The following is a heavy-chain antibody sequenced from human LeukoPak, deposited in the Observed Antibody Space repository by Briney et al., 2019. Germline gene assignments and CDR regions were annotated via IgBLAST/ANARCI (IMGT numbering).Heavy chain of an antibody. V-gene: IGHV4-4*07. D-gene: IGHD3-10*01. J-gene: IGHJ5*01. CDR1: GGSISSYH. Sequence: PSETLSLTCTVSGGSISSYHWIWIRQPAGKGLEWIGRINSNGDTVYNPSLKSRATMSLDMTNNQFSLKLRSVTAADTAVYYCARDRGLDGSDQLDSWGPGTLVTVSS. CDR2: INSNGDT. CDR3: ARDRGLDGSDQLDS.